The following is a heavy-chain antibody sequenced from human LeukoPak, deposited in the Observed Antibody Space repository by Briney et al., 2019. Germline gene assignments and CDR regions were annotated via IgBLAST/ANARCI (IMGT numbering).Heavy chain of an antibody. CDR1: GGSISSGGYS. CDR2: IYHSGST. D-gene: IGHD3-22*01. V-gene: IGHV4-30-2*01. CDR3: ARTTYYYDSTQGNWFDP. Sequence: PSQTLSLTCAVSGGSISSGGYSWSWIRQPPGKGLEWIRYIYHSGSTYYNPSLKSRVTISVDRSKNQFSLKLSSVTAADTAVYYCARTTYYYDSTQGNWFDPWGQGTLVTVSS. J-gene: IGHJ5*02.